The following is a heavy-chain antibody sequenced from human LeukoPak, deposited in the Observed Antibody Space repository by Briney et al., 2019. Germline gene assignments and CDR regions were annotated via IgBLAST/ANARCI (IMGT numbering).Heavy chain of an antibody. V-gene: IGHV3-7*01. CDR3: ARETPRRGETRDGYR. CDR1: GFIFRKYW. CDR2: IKEDGSET. Sequence: GGSLRLSCAASGFIFRKYWMNWVRQVPGKGLECLANIKEDGSETYYADSVKGRFTISRDNPKNLLFLQINSLRVEDTAVYYCARETPRRGETRDGYRWGQGTVVTVSS. D-gene: IGHD5-24*01. J-gene: IGHJ4*02.